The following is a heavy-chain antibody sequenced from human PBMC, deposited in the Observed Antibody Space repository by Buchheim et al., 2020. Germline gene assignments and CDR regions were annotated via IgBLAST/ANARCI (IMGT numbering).Heavy chain of an antibody. CDR2: VNTYNGDT. J-gene: IGHJ3*01. V-gene: IGHV1-18*01. D-gene: IGHD3-22*01. CDR3: ARTEHHDSSGFIDSFDV. Sequence: QLVQSGPEVKKPGASVRVSCKASGYIFSSYGITWVRQAPGQGLEWVGWVNTYNGDTDYAEKFQGRVTMTTETSAKTAYMDLRSLTTDDTAIYYCARTEHHDSSGFIDSFDVWGRGT. CDR1: GYIFSSYG.